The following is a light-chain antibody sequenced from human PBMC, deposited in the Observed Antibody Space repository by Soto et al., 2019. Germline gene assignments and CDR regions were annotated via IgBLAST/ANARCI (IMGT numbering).Light chain of an antibody. CDR2: RAS. Sequence: DVVMTQSPLSLPVTLGQPASISCKSSQSLVFSDGNAYLNWFQQRPGQSPRRLIYRASNRDSGLPDRFSGSWSGTDFTLQINGVEAEDVGVYYCMQATHWPPTFGRGTRVEIK. CDR1: QSLVFSDGNAY. CDR3: MQATHWPPT. V-gene: IGKV2-30*01. J-gene: IGKJ1*01.